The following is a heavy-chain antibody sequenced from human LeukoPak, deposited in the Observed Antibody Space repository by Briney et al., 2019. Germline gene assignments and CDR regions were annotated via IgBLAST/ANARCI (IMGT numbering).Heavy chain of an antibody. D-gene: IGHD7-27*01. CDR2: IYYSGST. V-gene: IGHV4-39*01. CDR3: ASLNWGLDY. CDR1: GGSISSSSYY. Sequence: SETLSLTCTVSGGSISSSSYYWGWIRQPPGKGLEWVESIYYSGSTYYNPSLKSRVTISVDTSKNQFSLKLSSVTAADTAVYYCASLNWGLDYWGQGTLVTVSS. J-gene: IGHJ4*02.